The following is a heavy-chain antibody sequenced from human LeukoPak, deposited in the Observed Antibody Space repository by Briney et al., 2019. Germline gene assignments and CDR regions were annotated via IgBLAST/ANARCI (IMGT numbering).Heavy chain of an antibody. D-gene: IGHD6-13*01. Sequence: PETLSLTCAVYGGSFSGYYWSWIRQPPGKGLEWIGEINHSGSTNYNPSLKSRVTISVDTSKNQFSLKLSSVTAADTAVYYCARCKRSWAFDYWGQGTLVTVSS. CDR3: ARCKRSWAFDY. CDR1: GGSFSGYY. J-gene: IGHJ4*02. CDR2: INHSGST. V-gene: IGHV4-34*01.